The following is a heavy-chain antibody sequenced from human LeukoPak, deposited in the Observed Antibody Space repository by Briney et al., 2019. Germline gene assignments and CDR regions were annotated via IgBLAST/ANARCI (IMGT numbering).Heavy chain of an antibody. V-gene: IGHV1-2*02. Sequence: ASVKVSCKASGYTFTSYAMNWLRQAPGQGLEWLGWINPNNGGTLYSQKFQGGVTMSRDTSISAVYMELNRLTTDDTAVYFCARGVATTGAKFFDYWGQGTLVTVSS. CDR2: INPNNGGT. D-gene: IGHD6-13*01. J-gene: IGHJ4*02. CDR1: GYTFTSYA. CDR3: ARGVATTGAKFFDY.